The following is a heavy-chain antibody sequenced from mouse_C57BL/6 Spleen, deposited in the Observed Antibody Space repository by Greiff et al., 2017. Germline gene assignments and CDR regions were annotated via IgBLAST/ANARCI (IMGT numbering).Heavy chain of an antibody. CDR3: ARTDGSSYWYFDV. CDR1: GYTFTDYN. V-gene: IGHV1-22*01. J-gene: IGHJ1*03. Sequence: VHVKQSGPELVKPGASVKMSCKASGYTFTDYNMHWVKQSHGKSLEWIGYINPNNGGTSYNQKFKGKATLTVNKSSSTAYMELRSLTSEDSAVYYCARTDGSSYWYFDVWGTGTTVTVSS. CDR2: INPNNGGT. D-gene: IGHD1-1*01.